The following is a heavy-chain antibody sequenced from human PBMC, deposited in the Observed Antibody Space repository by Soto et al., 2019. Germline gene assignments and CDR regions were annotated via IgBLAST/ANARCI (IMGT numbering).Heavy chain of an antibody. CDR2: INPSGGST. J-gene: IGHJ6*01. Sequence: GLEWMGIINPSGGSTSYAQKFQGRVTMTRDTSTSTVYMELSSLRSEDTAVYYCARDGDVVVPAANTPYYYGLDV. CDR3: ARDGDVVVPAANTPYYYGLDV. V-gene: IGHV1-46*01. D-gene: IGHD2-2*01.